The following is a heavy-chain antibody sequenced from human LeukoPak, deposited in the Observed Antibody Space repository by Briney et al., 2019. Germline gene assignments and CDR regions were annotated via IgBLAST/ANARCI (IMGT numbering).Heavy chain of an antibody. Sequence: PGGSLRLSCAASGFKFDDYWMNWVRQTPGKGLEWVAIIKQDGSEKFYVDSVKGRFIISRDNVKSSLSLQMNSVRAEDAGVYYCVTGRGDLWGQGTLVTLSS. J-gene: IGHJ5*02. V-gene: IGHV3-7*01. CDR1: GFKFDDYW. CDR2: IKQDGSEK. CDR3: VTGRGDL.